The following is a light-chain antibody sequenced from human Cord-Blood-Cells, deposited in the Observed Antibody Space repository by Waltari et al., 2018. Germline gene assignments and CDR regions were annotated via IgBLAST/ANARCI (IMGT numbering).Light chain of an antibody. CDR3: CSYAGSYTVV. CDR1: SSAVGGSNY. Sequence: QSALTQPRSVSGSPGQSVTISCTRTSSAVGGSNYVSWYQQHPGKAPKLMIYDVSKRPSGVPDRFSGSKSGNTASLTISGLQAEDEADYYCCSYAGSYTVVFGGGTKLTVL. J-gene: IGLJ2*01. CDR2: DVS. V-gene: IGLV2-11*01.